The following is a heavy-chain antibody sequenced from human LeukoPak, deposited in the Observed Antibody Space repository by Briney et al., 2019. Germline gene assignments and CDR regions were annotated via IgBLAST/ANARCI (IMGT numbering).Heavy chain of an antibody. V-gene: IGHV4-39*07. J-gene: IGHJ5*02. D-gene: IGHD6-13*01. Sequence: TSETLSLTCTVSGGSISSSSSYWGWIRQPPGKGLEWIGGIYYSGSTYYNPSLKSRVTISVDTSKNQFSLKLSSVTAADTAVYYCAKSRGIAAAGVFDPWGQGTLVTVSS. CDR2: IYYSGST. CDR3: AKSRGIAAAGVFDP. CDR1: GGSISSSSSY.